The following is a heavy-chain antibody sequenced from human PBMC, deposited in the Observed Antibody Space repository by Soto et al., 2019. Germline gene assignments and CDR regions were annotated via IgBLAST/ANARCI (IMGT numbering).Heavy chain of an antibody. V-gene: IGHV3-33*01. Sequence: GGSLRLSCVTSAFSFRSHAMHWVRQAPGKGLEWVAIISYDGAHTFYADSVKGRFTVSRDNSKSTLYLEMTSLTAEDTSLYYCARGSSGRDYLHHWGQGTLVTVSS. CDR2: ISYDGAHT. J-gene: IGHJ4*01. CDR3: ARGSSGRDYLHH. CDR1: AFSFRSHA. D-gene: IGHD1-26*01.